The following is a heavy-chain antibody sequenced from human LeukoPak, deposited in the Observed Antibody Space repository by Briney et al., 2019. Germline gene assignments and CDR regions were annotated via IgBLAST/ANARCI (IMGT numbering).Heavy chain of an antibody. J-gene: IGHJ4*02. V-gene: IGHV3-23*01. CDR3: ARDGIYAAGYFDY. CDR2: ISGSGGST. D-gene: IGHD2/OR15-2a*01. Sequence: GGSLRLSCTASGFTFSDYYMSWIRQAPGKGLEWVSGISGSGGSTYYADSVKGRFSISRDNSKNTLYLQMNSLRAEDTAVYYCARDGIYAAGYFDYWGQGTRVTVSS. CDR1: GFTFSDYY.